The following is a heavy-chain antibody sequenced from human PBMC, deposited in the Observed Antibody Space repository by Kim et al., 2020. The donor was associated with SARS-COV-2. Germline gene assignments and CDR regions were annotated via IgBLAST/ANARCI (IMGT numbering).Heavy chain of an antibody. CDR1: GFTFSSYG. V-gene: IGHV3-30*18. D-gene: IGHD3-22*01. J-gene: IGHJ4*02. CDR3: AKDRGDYYDSSVFDY. CDR2: ISYDGSNK. Sequence: GGSLRLSCAASGFTFSSYGMHWVRQAPGNGLEWVAVISYDGSNKYYADSVKGRFTISRDNSKNTLYLQMNSLRAEDTAVYYCAKDRGDYYDSSVFDYWGQGALVTVSS.